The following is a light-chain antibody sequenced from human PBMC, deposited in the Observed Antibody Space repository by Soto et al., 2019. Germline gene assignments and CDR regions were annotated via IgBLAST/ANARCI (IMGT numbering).Light chain of an antibody. CDR1: HDVSRN. V-gene: IGKV1-33*01. J-gene: IGKJ4*01. CDR2: DAS. Sequence: DIQMTQSPSSLYASVGDRVTIACQSSHDVSRNLNWFQQKPGEAPKLLIYDASNLERGVPSRFSGSGSGAHFTFTISSLQPEDVATYYRQQYNSMLSFGGGT. CDR3: QQYNSMLS.